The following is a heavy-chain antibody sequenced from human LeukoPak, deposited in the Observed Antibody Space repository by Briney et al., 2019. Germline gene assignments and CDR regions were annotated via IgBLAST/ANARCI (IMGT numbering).Heavy chain of an antibody. D-gene: IGHD6-13*01. CDR3: AREGASSSFGY. J-gene: IGHJ4*02. Sequence: GGSLRLSCAASGFTFSSYAMSCVRQAPGKGLEWVSSTSGSGGSTYYTDSVKGRFTISRDNSKNTLYLQMNSLRAEDTAVYYCAREGASSSFGYWGQGTLVTVSS. CDR2: TSGSGGST. CDR1: GFTFSSYA. V-gene: IGHV3-23*01.